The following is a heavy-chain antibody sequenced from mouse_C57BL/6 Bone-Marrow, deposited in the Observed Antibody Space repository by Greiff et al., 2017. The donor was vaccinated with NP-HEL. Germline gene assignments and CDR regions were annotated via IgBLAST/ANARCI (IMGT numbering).Heavy chain of an antibody. J-gene: IGHJ2*01. CDR2: ISDGGSYT. CDR1: GFTFSSYA. Sequence: EVKLMESGGGLVKPGGSLKLSCAASGFTFSSYAMSWVRQTPEKRLEWVATISDGGSYTYYPDNVKGRFTISRDNAKNNLYLQMSHLKSEDTAMYYCARAVLRDYWGKGTTLTVSS. CDR3: ARAVLRDY. V-gene: IGHV5-4*03. D-gene: IGHD3-2*02.